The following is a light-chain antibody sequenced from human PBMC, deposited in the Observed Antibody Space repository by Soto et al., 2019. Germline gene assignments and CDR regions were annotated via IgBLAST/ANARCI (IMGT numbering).Light chain of an antibody. J-gene: IGKJ1*01. Sequence: DIQMTQSPSTLSGSVGDRVTITCRASQTISSWLAWYQQKPGKAPKLLIYKASTLKSGVPSRFSGSGSGTEFTLTISSLQPDDVATYYCQKYNSALQTFGQGTKVDIK. CDR2: KAS. CDR3: QKYNSALQT. CDR1: QTISSW. V-gene: IGKV1-5*03.